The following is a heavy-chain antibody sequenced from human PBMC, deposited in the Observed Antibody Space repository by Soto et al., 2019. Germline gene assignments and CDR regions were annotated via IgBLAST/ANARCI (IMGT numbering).Heavy chain of an antibody. V-gene: IGHV4-4*07. Sequence: SETLSLTCTVSGGSISSYYWSWIRQPAGKGLEWIGRIYTSGSTNYNPSLKSRVTMSVDTSKNQFSLKLSSVTAADTAVYYCARDGRRYCSGGSCDCFDPWGQGTLVTVSS. D-gene: IGHD2-15*01. CDR3: ARDGRRYCSGGSCDCFDP. J-gene: IGHJ5*02. CDR2: IYTSGST. CDR1: GGSISSYY.